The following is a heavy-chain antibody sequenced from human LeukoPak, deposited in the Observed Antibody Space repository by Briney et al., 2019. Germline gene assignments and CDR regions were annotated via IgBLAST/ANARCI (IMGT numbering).Heavy chain of an antibody. CDR1: GFTFSNYG. CDR2: INQDGGEK. J-gene: IGHJ4*02. CDR3: ARDRGCNY. Sequence: GGSLRLSCAASGFTFSNYGMRWVRQAPGKGLEWVANINQDGGEKYYVDSVKGRCTISRDNAKNALYLQMDSLRAEDTAVYYCARDRGCNYWGQGTLVTVSS. V-gene: IGHV3-7*05.